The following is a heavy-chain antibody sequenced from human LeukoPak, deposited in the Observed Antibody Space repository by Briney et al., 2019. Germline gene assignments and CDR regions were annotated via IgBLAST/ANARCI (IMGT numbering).Heavy chain of an antibody. V-gene: IGHV4-34*01. J-gene: IGHJ4*02. D-gene: IGHD3-10*01. Sequence: SETLSLTCAVYGGSFSGYYWSWIRQPPGKGLEWIGEINHSGSTNYNPSLKSRVTISVDTSKNRFSLKLSSVTAADTAVYYCARVRNLLWFGYYFDYWGQGTLVTVSS. CDR1: GGSFSGYY. CDR2: INHSGST. CDR3: ARVRNLLWFGYYFDY.